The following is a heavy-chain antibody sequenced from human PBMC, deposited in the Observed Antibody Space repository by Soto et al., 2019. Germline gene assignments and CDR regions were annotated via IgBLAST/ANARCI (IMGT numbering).Heavy chain of an antibody. Sequence: QVQLVQSGAEVKKPGASVKVSCKASGYTFTSYGISWVRQAPGQGLEWMGWISAYNGNTNYAQKLQGRVTMTTDTSTSTAYMELRSLRSDDTAVYYCARDKRRITIFGVVISSDAFDIWGQGTMVTVSS. CDR3: ARDKRRITIFGVVISSDAFDI. V-gene: IGHV1-18*04. CDR1: GYTFTSYG. CDR2: ISAYNGNT. D-gene: IGHD3-3*01. J-gene: IGHJ3*02.